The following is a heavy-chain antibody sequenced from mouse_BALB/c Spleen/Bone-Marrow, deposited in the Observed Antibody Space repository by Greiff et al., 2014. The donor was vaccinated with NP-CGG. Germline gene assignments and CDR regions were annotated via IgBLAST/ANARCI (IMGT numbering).Heavy chain of an antibody. CDR2: IYPGDGDT. CDR3: ARGGISVDY. CDR1: GYVFSTYW. J-gene: IGHJ2*01. V-gene: IGHV1-80*01. Sequence: VQLQQSGAELVRPGSSVKISCESSGYVFSTYWINWVKQRPGQGLERIGQIYPGDGDTDYNGKFKDKATLTADKSSNTAYMQLSSLTSEGSAVYFCARGGISVDYWGQGTTLTVSS.